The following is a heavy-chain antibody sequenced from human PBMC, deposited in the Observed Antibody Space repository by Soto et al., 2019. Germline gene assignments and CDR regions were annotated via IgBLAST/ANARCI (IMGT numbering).Heavy chain of an antibody. J-gene: IGHJ3*02. D-gene: IGHD5-12*01. Sequence: SETLSLTCTVSGGSISSGGYYWSWIRQHPGKGLEWIGYIYYSGSTYYNPSLKSRVTISVDTSKNQFSLKLSSVTAADTAVYYCARDPYSRYDHDAFDIWGQGTMVTVSS. V-gene: IGHV4-31*03. CDR1: GGSISSGGYY. CDR2: IYYSGST. CDR3: ARDPYSRYDHDAFDI.